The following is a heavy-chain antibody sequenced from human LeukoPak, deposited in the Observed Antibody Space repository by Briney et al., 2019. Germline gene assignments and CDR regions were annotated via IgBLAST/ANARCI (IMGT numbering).Heavy chain of an antibody. J-gene: IGHJ4*02. V-gene: IGHV3-74*01. CDR1: GFRFNTYW. Sequence: PGGSLRFSCAASGFRFNTYWMHWVRQAPGKGLVWLSRINPDGRSTDYANSVKGRFTISRDNAKNTLYLQMNSLRVEDTATYYCAKVDGTGNSVFDYWGQGTLVPVSS. D-gene: IGHD6-19*01. CDR2: INPDGRST. CDR3: AKVDGTGNSVFDY.